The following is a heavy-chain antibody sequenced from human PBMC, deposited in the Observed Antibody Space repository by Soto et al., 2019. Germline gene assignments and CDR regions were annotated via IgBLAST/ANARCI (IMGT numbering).Heavy chain of an antibody. CDR3: AGDGPPTGGNDY. D-gene: IGHD2-8*02. Sequence: DVQLVETVGGLMQPGGSLRIACAVSGFTVSSNYMNWVRQAPGKGLEWVSVMYRGGSAYYADSVKGRFTISRDKSKNTLYLQMNSLRAEDTAVYYCAGDGPPTGGNDYWGQGTLVTVSS. CDR1: GFTVSSNY. J-gene: IGHJ4*02. CDR2: MYRGGSA. V-gene: IGHV3-53*02.